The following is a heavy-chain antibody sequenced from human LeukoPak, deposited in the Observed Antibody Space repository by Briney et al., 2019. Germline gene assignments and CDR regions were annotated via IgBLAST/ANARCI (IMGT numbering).Heavy chain of an antibody. CDR3: ARGPIIDIAIVPAADEYYYMDV. CDR1: GYNFNDYY. Sequence: ASVKVSCKASGYNFNDYYIYWVRQAPGHGLESMGYIHPDGGSTNYAQRLQGRVTMTTDRSTSTAYMELRSLRSDDTAVYYCARGPIIDIAIVPAADEYYYMDVWGKGTTVTVSS. D-gene: IGHD2-2*01. CDR2: IHPDGGST. J-gene: IGHJ6*03. V-gene: IGHV1-46*02.